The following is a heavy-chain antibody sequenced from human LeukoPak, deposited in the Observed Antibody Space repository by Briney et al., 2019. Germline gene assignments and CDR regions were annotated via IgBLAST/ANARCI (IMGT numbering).Heavy chain of an antibody. V-gene: IGHV4-39*02. D-gene: IGHD5-18*01. CDR3: ARDTAGFDY. J-gene: IGHJ4*02. CDR2: IYYNGNT. Sequence: SETLSLTCTVSGGSISSSSYYWGWIRQPPGKGLEWIGSIYYNGNTYYNPSLKSRVTISVDTSKNHFSLKLSAVTAADTAVYYCARDTAGFDYWGQGTLVTVSS. CDR1: GGSISSSSYY.